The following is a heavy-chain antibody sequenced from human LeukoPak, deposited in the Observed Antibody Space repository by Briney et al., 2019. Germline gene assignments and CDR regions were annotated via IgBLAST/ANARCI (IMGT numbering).Heavy chain of an antibody. CDR2: TYYRSKWYN. J-gene: IGHJ6*03. D-gene: IGHD5-18*01. Sequence: SQTLSLTCAISGDSVSSNSAAWNWIRQSPSRGLEWLGRTYYRSKWYNDYAVSVKSRITINPDTSKNQFSLQLNSVTPEDTAVYYCARDRGYSYGPSPYMDVWGKGTTVTISS. CDR3: ARDRGYSYGPSPYMDV. CDR1: GDSVSSNSAA. V-gene: IGHV6-1*01.